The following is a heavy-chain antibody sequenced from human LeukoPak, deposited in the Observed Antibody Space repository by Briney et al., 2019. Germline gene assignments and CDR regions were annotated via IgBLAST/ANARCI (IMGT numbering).Heavy chain of an antibody. CDR1: GFTANSNY. CDR2: IYSGGST. J-gene: IGHJ4*02. D-gene: IGHD1-7*01. V-gene: IGHV3-66*01. CDR3: ARDRAEHNWTYHTLFDY. Sequence: GGSLRLSCAASGFTANSNYMSWVRQAPGKGLEWVSVIYSGGSTFYADSVKGRFTISRDNSKNTLYLQMNSVRAEDTAVYYCARDRAEHNWTYHTLFDYWGQGTPVIVSS.